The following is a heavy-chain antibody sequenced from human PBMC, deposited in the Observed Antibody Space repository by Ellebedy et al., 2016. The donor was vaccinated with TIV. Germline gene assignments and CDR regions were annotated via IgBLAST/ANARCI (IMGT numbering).Heavy chain of an antibody. D-gene: IGHD5-24*01. CDR1: GFAFSAYG. CDR3: AKDARQKAQISREHDY. V-gene: IGHV3-30*18. Sequence: PGGSLRLSCEASGFAFSAYGMPWVRQAPGTGLEGVAVVLYAGNNKYYADSVKGRFTVSRDNSKNMLYLHMDSLTTEDTAVYYCAKDARQKAQISREHDYWGQGTLVTVSS. J-gene: IGHJ4*02. CDR2: VLYAGNNK.